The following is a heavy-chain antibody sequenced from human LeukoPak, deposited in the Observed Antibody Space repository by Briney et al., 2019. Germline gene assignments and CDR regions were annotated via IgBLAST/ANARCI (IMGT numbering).Heavy chain of an antibody. CDR1: GFTFSNAW. CDR3: TTGWIAAAGGAC. J-gene: IGHJ4*02. V-gene: IGHV3-15*01. D-gene: IGHD6-13*01. Sequence: GGSLRLSCAASGFTFSNAWMSWVRQAPGKGLEWVGRIKSKTDGGTTDYAAPVKGRFTISRDDSKNTLYLQMNSLKTEDTAVYYCTTGWIAAAGGACWGQGTLVTVSS. CDR2: IKSKTDGGTT.